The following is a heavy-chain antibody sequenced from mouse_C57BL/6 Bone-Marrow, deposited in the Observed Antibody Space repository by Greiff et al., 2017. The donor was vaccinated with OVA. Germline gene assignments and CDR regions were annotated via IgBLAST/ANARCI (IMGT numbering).Heavy chain of an antibody. D-gene: IGHD1-1*01. Sequence: QVQLQQPGAELVKPGASVKLSCKASGYTFTSYWMHWVKQRPGQGLEWIGMIHPNSGSTNYNEKFKSKATLTVDKSSSTAYMQLSSLTSEDSAVYYCASPRQYYGSSTYWYFDVWGTGTTVTVSS. V-gene: IGHV1-64*01. J-gene: IGHJ1*03. CDR1: GYTFTSYW. CDR3: ASPRQYYGSSTYWYFDV. CDR2: IHPNSGST.